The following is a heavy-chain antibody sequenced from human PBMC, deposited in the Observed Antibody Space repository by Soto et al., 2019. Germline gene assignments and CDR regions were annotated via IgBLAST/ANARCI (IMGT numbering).Heavy chain of an antibody. Sequence: EVQLLESGGGLVQPGGSLRLSCAASGFTFSSYAMSWVRQAPGKGLEWVSAISGSGGSTYYADSVKGRFTISRDNSKNTLYLQMNSLRAEDTAVYYCAKVLVHDYLWGSYRSPYYFDYWGLGTLVTVSS. J-gene: IGHJ4*02. V-gene: IGHV3-23*01. CDR2: ISGSGGST. CDR3: AKVLVHDYLWGSYRSPYYFDY. D-gene: IGHD3-16*02. CDR1: GFTFSSYA.